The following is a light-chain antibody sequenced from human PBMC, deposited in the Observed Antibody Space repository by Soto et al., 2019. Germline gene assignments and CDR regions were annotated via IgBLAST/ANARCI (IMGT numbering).Light chain of an antibody. CDR1: QSVSSTF. J-gene: IGKJ2*01. CDR2: DVS. CDR3: QQYGNSPYT. V-gene: IGKV3-20*01. Sequence: EIVLMQSPSTLSLSPGERATLSCRASQSVSSTFLSWYQQKPGQAPRLLIFDVSNRATGIPDRFSGSGSGTDFTLTISRLEPEDFAVYFCQQYGNSPYTFGQGTKLEI.